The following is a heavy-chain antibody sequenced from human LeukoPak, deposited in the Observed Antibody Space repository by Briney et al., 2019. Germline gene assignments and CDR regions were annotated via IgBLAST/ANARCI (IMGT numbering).Heavy chain of an antibody. CDR3: ATAPPGYDSHKFDY. Sequence: GASVKVSCKVSGYTLTELSMHWVRQAPGKGLEWMGGFDPEDGETICAQKFQGRATMTEDTSTDTAYMELSSLRSEDTAVYYCATAPPGYDSHKFDYWGQGTLVTVSS. J-gene: IGHJ4*02. CDR1: GYTLTELS. D-gene: IGHD3-22*01. V-gene: IGHV1-24*01. CDR2: FDPEDGET.